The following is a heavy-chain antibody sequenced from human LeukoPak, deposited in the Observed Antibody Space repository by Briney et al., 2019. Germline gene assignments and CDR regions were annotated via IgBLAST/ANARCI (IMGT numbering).Heavy chain of an antibody. V-gene: IGHV1-18*01. CDR3: ARVPNYYDSSGYYGD. CDR1: GYTFTSYG. J-gene: IGHJ4*02. Sequence: ASVKVSCKASGYTFTSYGISWVRQAPGQGLEWMGWISAYNGNTKYAQKLQGRVTMTTDTSTSTAYMELRSVRSDDTAVYYCARVPNYYDSSGYYGDWGQGTLVTVSS. D-gene: IGHD3-22*01. CDR2: ISAYNGNT.